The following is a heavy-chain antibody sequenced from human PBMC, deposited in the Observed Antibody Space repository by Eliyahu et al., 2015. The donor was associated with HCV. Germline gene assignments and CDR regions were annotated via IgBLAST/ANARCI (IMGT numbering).Heavy chain of an antibody. CDR2: ISGSGGST. V-gene: IGHV3-23*01. Sequence: PGKGLEWASSISGSGGSTHYADSVRGQFTISRDNSKNTLYLQMYTLSAEDTAVYFCAKESYRDGFNEGEYFYYYYGMDVWGQGTTVTVYS. D-gene: IGHD5-24*01. J-gene: IGHJ6*02. CDR3: AKESYRDGFNEGEYFYYYYGMDV.